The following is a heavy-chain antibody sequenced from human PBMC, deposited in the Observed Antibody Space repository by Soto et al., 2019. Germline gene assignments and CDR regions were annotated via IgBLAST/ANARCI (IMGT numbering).Heavy chain of an antibody. CDR3: ARLYSSGWCLDS. Sequence: QVPLQQSGPGLVKPSQTLSLTCAISGDSVSSNSASWSWIRQSPSRGLEWLARTYYRSKWYNDYAVSVKSRISIHPDTSKQQFALQLNSVTPEDTAVYYCARLYSSGWCLDSWGQGTLVTVSS. D-gene: IGHD6-19*01. J-gene: IGHJ4*02. CDR1: GDSVSSNSAS. CDR2: TYYRSKWYN. V-gene: IGHV6-1*01.